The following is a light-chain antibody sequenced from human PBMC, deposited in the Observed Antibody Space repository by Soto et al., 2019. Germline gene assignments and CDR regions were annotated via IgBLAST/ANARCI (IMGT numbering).Light chain of an antibody. J-gene: IGKJ3*01. CDR2: GAS. V-gene: IGKV3D-20*02. Sequence: IVVTQSPGTLSSSPGEGATLYCMARQRFXSSYLAWYMQKPGQPPRLFVXGASRRATGIPERFSGSAYGTDFTLTISRLEPEEFAVYYCQHRSNWLFGPGTKVDIK. CDR1: QRFXSSY. CDR3: QHRSNWL.